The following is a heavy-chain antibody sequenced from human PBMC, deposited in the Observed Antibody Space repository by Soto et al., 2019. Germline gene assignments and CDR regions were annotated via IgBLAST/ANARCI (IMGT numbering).Heavy chain of an antibody. J-gene: IGHJ4*02. CDR3: ARDDSGSYPLSDY. CDR1: GGSISSYY. CDR2: IYYSGST. Sequence: SETLSLTCTVSGGSISSYYWSWIRQPPGKGLEWIGYIYYSGSTNYNPSLKSRVTISVDTSKNQFSLKLSSVTAADTAVYYCARDDSGSYPLSDYWGQGTLVTVSS. D-gene: IGHD1-26*01. V-gene: IGHV4-59*01.